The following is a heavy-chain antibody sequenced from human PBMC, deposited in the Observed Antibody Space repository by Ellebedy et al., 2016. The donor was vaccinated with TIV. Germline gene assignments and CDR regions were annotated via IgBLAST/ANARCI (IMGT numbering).Heavy chain of an antibody. D-gene: IGHD1-26*01. Sequence: GGSLRLXXAASGFTFTDYYMGWIRQPPGKGLEWVSQITSSGGHISYADSVKGRFTISRVNAKNSLYLQMNSLRDDDTALYYCAKLGRGYSGSTDAFGLWGHGTMVTVSS. CDR1: GFTFTDYY. V-gene: IGHV3-11*01. CDR3: AKLGRGYSGSTDAFGL. CDR2: ITSSGGHI. J-gene: IGHJ3*01.